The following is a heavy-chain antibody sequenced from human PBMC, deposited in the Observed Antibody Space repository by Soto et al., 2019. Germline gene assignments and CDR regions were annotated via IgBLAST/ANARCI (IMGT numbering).Heavy chain of an antibody. J-gene: IGHJ6*03. D-gene: IGHD1-26*01. Sequence: ALVKVSCKASGYTFTSYDISWVRQAPEQGLEWMGWMNPNSGNTGYAQKFQGRVTMTRNTSISTAYMELSSLRSEDTAVYYCARGRSWDDYYYYMDVWGKGTTVTVSS. CDR3: ARGRSWDDYYYYMDV. CDR2: MNPNSGNT. CDR1: GYTFTSYD. V-gene: IGHV1-8*02.